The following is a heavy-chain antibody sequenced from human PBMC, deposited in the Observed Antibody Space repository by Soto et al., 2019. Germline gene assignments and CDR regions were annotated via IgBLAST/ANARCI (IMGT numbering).Heavy chain of an antibody. Sequence: EASVKVSCKASGYTFTGYYMHWVRQAPGQGLEWMGWVNPNSGGTNYAQKFQGWVTMTRDTSISTAYMELSRLRSDDTAVYYRARARGRGYCSGGSCYSFHYFGRGTLVTVYS. CDR3: ARARGRGYCSGGSCYSFHY. V-gene: IGHV1-2*04. CDR1: GYTFTGYY. CDR2: VNPNSGGT. J-gene: IGHJ4*02. D-gene: IGHD2-15*01.